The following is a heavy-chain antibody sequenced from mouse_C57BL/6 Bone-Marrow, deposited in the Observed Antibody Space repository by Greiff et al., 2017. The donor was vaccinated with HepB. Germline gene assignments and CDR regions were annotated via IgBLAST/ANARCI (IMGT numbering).Heavy chain of an antibody. CDR1: GFTFSDYG. Sequence: VQLKESGGGLVQPGGSLKLSCAASGFTFSDYGMAWVRQAPRKGPEWVAFISNLAYSIYYADTVTGRFTISRENAKNTLYLEMSSLRSEDTAMYYCARHRRYAMDYWGQGTSVTVSS. CDR2: ISNLAYSI. CDR3: ARHRRYAMDY. J-gene: IGHJ4*01. V-gene: IGHV5-15*01.